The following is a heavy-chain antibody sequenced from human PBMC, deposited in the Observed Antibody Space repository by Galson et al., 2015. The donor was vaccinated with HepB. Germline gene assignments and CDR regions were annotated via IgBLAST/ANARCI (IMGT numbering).Heavy chain of an antibody. J-gene: IGHJ4*02. D-gene: IGHD6-19*01. CDR2: INHSGST. CDR1: GGSFRGYY. V-gene: IGHV4-34*01. Sequence: LSLTCAVYGGSFRGYYWSWIRQPPGKGLEWIGEINHSGSTNYNPSLKSRVTISVDTSKNQFSLKLSSVTAADTAVYYCARGQGAVAGTPYLVTLDYWGQGTLVTVSS. CDR3: ARGQGAVAGTPYLVTLDY.